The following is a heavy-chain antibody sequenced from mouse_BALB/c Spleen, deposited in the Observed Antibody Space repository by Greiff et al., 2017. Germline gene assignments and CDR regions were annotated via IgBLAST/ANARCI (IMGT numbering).Heavy chain of an antibody. Sequence: EVQLQQSGAELVRPGALVKLSCKASGFNIKDYYMHWVKQRPEQGLEWIGWIDPENGNTIYDPKFQGKASITADTSSNTAYLQLSSLTSEDTAVYYCASGGPIGVRGAYWGQGTLVTVSA. D-gene: IGHD2-14*01. V-gene: IGHV14-1*02. CDR2: IDPENGNT. J-gene: IGHJ3*01. CDR3: ASGGPIGVRGAY. CDR1: GFNIKDYY.